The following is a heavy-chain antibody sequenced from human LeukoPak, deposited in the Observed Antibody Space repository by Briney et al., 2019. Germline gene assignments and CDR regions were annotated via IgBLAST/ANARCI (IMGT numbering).Heavy chain of an antibody. CDR3: ARDRGSSSGPVFDY. J-gene: IGHJ4*02. D-gene: IGHD6-6*01. Sequence: HPGGSLRLSCAASGFTFSSYGMHWVRQAPGKGLEWVAVIWYDGSNKYYADSVKGRFTISRDNSKNTLYLQMNSLRAEDTAVYYCARDRGSSSGPVFDYWGQGTLVTVSS. CDR1: GFTFSSYG. CDR2: IWYDGSNK. V-gene: IGHV3-33*01.